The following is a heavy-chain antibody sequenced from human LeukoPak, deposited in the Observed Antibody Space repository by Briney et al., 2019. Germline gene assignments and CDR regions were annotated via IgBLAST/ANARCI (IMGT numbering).Heavy chain of an antibody. Sequence: SETLSLTCAVYGGSFSGYYWSWIRQPPGKGLEWIGEINHGGSNNYNPSLKSRVTISVDTSKNQFSLKLSSVTAADTAVYYCARGRWFGESISVHFDYWGQGTLVTVSS. J-gene: IGHJ4*02. CDR3: ARGRWFGESISVHFDY. CDR1: GGSFSGYY. CDR2: INHGGSN. V-gene: IGHV4-34*01. D-gene: IGHD3-10*01.